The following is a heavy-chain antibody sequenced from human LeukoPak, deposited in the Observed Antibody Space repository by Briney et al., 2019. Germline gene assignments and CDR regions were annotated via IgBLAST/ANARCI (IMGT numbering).Heavy chain of an antibody. Sequence: SETLSLTCTVSGGSISGGDYYWSWIRQPPGKGLEWIGYIYYSGSTYYNPSLKSRVTISVDTSKNQFSLKLSSVTAADTAVYYCAREPNCSSTSCYVDYWGQGTLVTVSS. J-gene: IGHJ4*02. D-gene: IGHD2-2*01. V-gene: IGHV4-30-4*01. CDR2: IYYSGST. CDR1: GGSISGGDYY. CDR3: AREPNCSSTSCYVDY.